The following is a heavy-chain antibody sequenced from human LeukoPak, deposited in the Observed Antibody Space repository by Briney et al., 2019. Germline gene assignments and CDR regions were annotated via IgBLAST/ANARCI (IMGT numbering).Heavy chain of an antibody. CDR1: GFTFSSYW. CDR3: ARGIAAAGVAWVFDY. V-gene: IGHV3-7*01. Sequence: GGSLRLSCAASGFTFSSYWMSWVRQAPGKGLDRVANIKQDGSEKYYVDSVKGRFTISRDNAKNSLYLQMNSLRAEDTAVYYCARGIAAAGVAWVFDYWGQGTLVTVSS. J-gene: IGHJ4*02. D-gene: IGHD6-13*01. CDR2: IKQDGSEK.